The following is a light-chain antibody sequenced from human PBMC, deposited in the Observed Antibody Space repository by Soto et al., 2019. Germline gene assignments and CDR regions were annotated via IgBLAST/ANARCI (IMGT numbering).Light chain of an antibody. CDR2: AAS. J-gene: IGKJ2*01. CDR1: QSISSY. CDR3: XXXYSTLYT. V-gene: IGKV1-39*01. Sequence: DIQMTQSPSSLSASVGDRVTITCRASQSISSYLNWYQQKPGKAPKLLIYAASSLQSGVPSRFSGSGSGTDFTLXXXXLXXXDXXXXXXXXXYSTLYTFGQGTKLEIK.